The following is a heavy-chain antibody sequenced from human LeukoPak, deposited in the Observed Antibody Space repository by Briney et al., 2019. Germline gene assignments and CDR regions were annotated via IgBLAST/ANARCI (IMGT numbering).Heavy chain of an antibody. CDR2: VYYSGST. J-gene: IGHJ4*02. D-gene: IGHD3-3*01. V-gene: IGHV4-39*01. CDR1: GGSFSGYY. Sequence: SETLSLTCAVYGGSFSGYYWGWIRQPPGKGLEWIGSVYYSGSTYYSPSLKSRVTVSVDTSKNQFSLKLSSVTAADTAVYYCARHGEPYYDFWSGYLYYFDYWGQGTLVTVSS. CDR3: ARHGEPYYDFWSGYLYYFDY.